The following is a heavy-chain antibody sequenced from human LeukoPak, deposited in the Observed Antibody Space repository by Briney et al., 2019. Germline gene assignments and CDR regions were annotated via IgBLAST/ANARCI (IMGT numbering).Heavy chain of an antibody. Sequence: GASVKVSCKASGYTFTSYYMYWGRQAPGQGLEWMGLINPTGGSTGYAQKFQGRVTMTRDMSTSTDYMELSSLRSEDTAIYYCARDNSVGDNAWWFDPWGQGTLVTVSS. CDR3: ARDNSVGDNAWWFDP. J-gene: IGHJ5*02. CDR1: GYTFTSYY. D-gene: IGHD1-26*01. V-gene: IGHV1-46*01. CDR2: INPTGGST.